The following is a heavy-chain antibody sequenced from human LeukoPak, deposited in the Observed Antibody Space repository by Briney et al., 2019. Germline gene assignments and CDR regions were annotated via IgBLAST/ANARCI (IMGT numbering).Heavy chain of an antibody. D-gene: IGHD3-22*01. V-gene: IGHV4-34*01. J-gene: IGHJ3*02. CDR3: ARDGNYYETSGYYFSAFDI. Sequence: SETLSLTCAVYGGSFSGYYWSWIRQPPGKGLEWIGEINHSGSTNYNPSLKSRVTISVDTSKNQFSLKLSSVTAADTAVYYCARDGNYYETSGYYFSAFDIWGQGTMVTVSS. CDR2: INHSGST. CDR1: GGSFSGYY.